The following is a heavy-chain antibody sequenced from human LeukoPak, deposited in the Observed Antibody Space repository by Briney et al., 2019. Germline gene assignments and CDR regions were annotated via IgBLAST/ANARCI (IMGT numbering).Heavy chain of an antibody. Sequence: GGSLRLSCAASGFIFSDYVMNWLRQAPGRGLEWVAYIRYDGSHKYYIDSVKGRFTISRDNAKSSLYLQMNSLRDEDTAVYYCARDPYSGNYGDYYYYYMDVWGKGTTVTISS. CDR1: GFIFSDYV. V-gene: IGHV3-30*02. CDR2: IRYDGSHK. D-gene: IGHD1-26*01. CDR3: ARDPYSGNYGDYYYYYMDV. J-gene: IGHJ6*03.